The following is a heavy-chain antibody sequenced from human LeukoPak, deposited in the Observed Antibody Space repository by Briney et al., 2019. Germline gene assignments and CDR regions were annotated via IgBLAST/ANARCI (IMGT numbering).Heavy chain of an antibody. Sequence: ASVKVSCKASGYTFTSYAMHWVRQAPGQRLEWMGWINAGNGNTKYSQEFQGRVTITRDTSASTAYMELSRLRSDDTAVYYCARDLIFGGYSYGYLGYWGQGTLVTVSS. V-gene: IGHV1-3*01. CDR2: INAGNGNT. CDR1: GYTFTSYA. CDR3: ARDLIFGGYSYGYLGY. D-gene: IGHD5-18*01. J-gene: IGHJ4*02.